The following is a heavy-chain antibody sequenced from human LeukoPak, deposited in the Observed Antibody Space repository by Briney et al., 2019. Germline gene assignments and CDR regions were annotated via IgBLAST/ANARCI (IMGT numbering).Heavy chain of an antibody. CDR2: ISGSGGST. J-gene: IGHJ4*02. CDR3: AKDARNSILRYFAWLSDYTLDS. Sequence: PGGSLRLSCAASGGTFSSYAMSWGRQAPGKGLEGGSAISGSGGSTYYADSVKGRFTISRDNSKNTLYMQMNSLRAEDTAVYYCAKDARNSILRYFAWLSDYTLDSWGQGTLVTVSS. V-gene: IGHV3-23*01. D-gene: IGHD3-9*01. CDR1: GGTFSSYA.